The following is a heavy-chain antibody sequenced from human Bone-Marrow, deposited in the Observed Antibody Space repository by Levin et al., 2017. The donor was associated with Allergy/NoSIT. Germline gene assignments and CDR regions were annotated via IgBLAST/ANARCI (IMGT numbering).Heavy chain of an antibody. CDR1: GFVFSSYT. J-gene: IGHJ4*02. CDR2: IDSSSSNI. V-gene: IGHV3-21*01. Sequence: GGSLRLSCAASGFVFSSYTMNWVRQAPGKGLEWVSFIDSSSSNIYHADSVKGRFTISRDNAKNSLFLQMNSLRAEDTALYYCAREAPVGMATVIDSWGQGTLVTVSS. CDR3: AREAPVGMATVIDS. D-gene: IGHD5-24*01.